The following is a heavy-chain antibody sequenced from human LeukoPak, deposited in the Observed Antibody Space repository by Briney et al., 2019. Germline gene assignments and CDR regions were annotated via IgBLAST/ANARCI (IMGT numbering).Heavy chain of an antibody. D-gene: IGHD6-13*01. CDR1: GFTFSSYS. J-gene: IGHJ4*02. CDR2: ISSSSSYI. V-gene: IGHV3-21*01. Sequence: GGSLRLSCAASGFTFSSYSMNWVRQAPGKGLEWVSSISSSSSYIYYSDSVKGRFTISRDNAKNSLYLQMNSLRAEDTAVYYCARDIPGQQLADYWGQGTLVTVSS. CDR3: ARDIPGQQLADY.